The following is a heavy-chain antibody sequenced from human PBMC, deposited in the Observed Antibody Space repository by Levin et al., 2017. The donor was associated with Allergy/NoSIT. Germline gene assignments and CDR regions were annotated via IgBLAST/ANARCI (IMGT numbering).Heavy chain of an antibody. Sequence: GGSLRLSCAASGFIFDDYTMHWVRQAPGKGLEWVSLINWDGGSTYYADSVKGRFTISRDNSKNSLYLQMNSLRIEDTALYYCAKTDGSGSSSPYYYYGMDGWGQGTTVTVSS. CDR1: GFIFDDYT. V-gene: IGHV3-43*01. J-gene: IGHJ6*02. CDR2: INWDGGST. CDR3: AKTDGSGSSSPYYYYGMDG. D-gene: IGHD3-10*01.